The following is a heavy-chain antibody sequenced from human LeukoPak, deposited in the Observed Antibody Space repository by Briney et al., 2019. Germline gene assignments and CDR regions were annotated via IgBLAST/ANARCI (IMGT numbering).Heavy chain of an antibody. Sequence: GGSLRLSCAASGFTFSNAWMSWVRQAPGKGLEWVGRIKSKTDGGTADYAAPVKGRFTISRDDSKNTLYLQMNSLKTEDTAVYYCTTLARGYYYYMDVWGKGTTVTVSS. D-gene: IGHD3-10*01. CDR2: IKSKTDGGTA. J-gene: IGHJ6*03. CDR1: GFTFSNAW. CDR3: TTLARGYYYYMDV. V-gene: IGHV3-15*01.